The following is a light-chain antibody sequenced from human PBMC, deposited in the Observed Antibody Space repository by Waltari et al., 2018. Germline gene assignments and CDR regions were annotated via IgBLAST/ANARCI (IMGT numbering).Light chain of an antibody. Sequence: SYELTQPPSVSVSPGQTATITCSGHVLGDNSASWYQQKSGQSPVLVIYRDTQRPSGIPERFSGSSSGNTATLTVSGTQGMDEADYYCQAWDNSNVIFGGGTKLTVL. CDR1: VLGDNS. J-gene: IGLJ2*01. CDR3: QAWDNSNVI. V-gene: IGLV3-1*01. CDR2: RDT.